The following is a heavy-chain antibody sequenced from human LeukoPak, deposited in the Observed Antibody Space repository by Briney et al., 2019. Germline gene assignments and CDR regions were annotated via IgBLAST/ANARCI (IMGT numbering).Heavy chain of an antibody. J-gene: IGHJ5*02. CDR2: ISAYNGKT. Sequence: AAVTVSCKPSGYTFTTDGLSWVRQAPGEGSEWMGWISAYNGKTSYAQKFQGRVTMTTDTSTSTAYMELRSLSSDDTATYYCAREGKFYDILTGYSTAANWFDPWDQGTLVTVSS. D-gene: IGHD3-9*01. CDR3: AREGKFYDILTGYSTAANWFDP. CDR1: GYTFTTDG. V-gene: IGHV1-18*01.